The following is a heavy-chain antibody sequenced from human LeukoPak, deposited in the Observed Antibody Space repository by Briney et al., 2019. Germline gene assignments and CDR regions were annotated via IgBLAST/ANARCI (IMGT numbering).Heavy chain of an antibody. Sequence: PGGSLRLSCAASGFTFSSYWMSWVRQAPGQGLEWVANIKQDGSEKYYVDSVKGRFTISRDNAKNSLYLQMNSLRAEDTAVYYCARISGYYYFDYWGQGTLVTVSS. CDR1: GFTFSSYW. V-gene: IGHV3-7*01. CDR2: IKQDGSEK. J-gene: IGHJ4*02. CDR3: ARISGYYYFDY. D-gene: IGHD3-3*01.